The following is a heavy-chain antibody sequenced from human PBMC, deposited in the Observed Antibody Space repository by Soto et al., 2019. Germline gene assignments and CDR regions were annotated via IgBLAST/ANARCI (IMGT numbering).Heavy chain of an antibody. CDR3: ARELAVALRNWYFDL. CDR1: GFTLDDYG. J-gene: IGHJ2*01. D-gene: IGHD6-19*01. CDR2: INWNGGST. V-gene: IGHV3-20*01. Sequence: XXSLRLACAASGFTLDDYGMRWVPHAPGKGLEWVSGINWNGGSTGYADSVKGRFTISRDNAKNSLYLQMNSLRAEDTALYHCARELAVALRNWYFDLWGRGTLVT.